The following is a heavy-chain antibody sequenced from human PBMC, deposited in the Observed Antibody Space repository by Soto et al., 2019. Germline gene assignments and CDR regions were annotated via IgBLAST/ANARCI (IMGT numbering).Heavy chain of an antibody. CDR3: ARSSPYIVVRKPTGNQNYYGMDV. V-gene: IGHV1-69*01. Sequence: QVQLVQSGAEVKKPGSSVKVFCKASGGTFSNYTISWVRQAPGQGLEWMGGIIPVFGTTDYDQKFQGRVTITADGSTSTAYMQLSSLRSADTAVYYCARSSPYIVVRKPTGNQNYYGMDVWGQGTTVTVSS. CDR2: IIPVFGTT. J-gene: IGHJ6*02. CDR1: GGTFSNYT. D-gene: IGHD2-2*01.